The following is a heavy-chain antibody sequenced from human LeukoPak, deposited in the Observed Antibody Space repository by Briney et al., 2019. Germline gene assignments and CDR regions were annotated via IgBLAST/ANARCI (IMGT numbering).Heavy chain of an antibody. V-gene: IGHV3-23*01. D-gene: IGHD6-6*01. CDR1: GFTFSSYA. CDR3: AKDRGYSSSSASVFDY. CDR2: ISGSGGST. J-gene: IGHJ4*02. Sequence: GGSLRLSCAASGFTFSSYAMYWVRQAPEKGLEWVSGISGSGGSTYYADSVKGRITISRDNSKNTLYLQMNSLRAEDTAVYYCAKDRGYSSSSASVFDYWGQGTLVTVSS.